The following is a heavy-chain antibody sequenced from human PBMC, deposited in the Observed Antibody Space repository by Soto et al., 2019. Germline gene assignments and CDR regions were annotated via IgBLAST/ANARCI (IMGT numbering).Heavy chain of an antibody. CDR1: GFTFRNAW. D-gene: IGHD4-17*01. V-gene: IGHV3-15*01. J-gene: IGHJ4*02. CDR2: IKSKTDGGTT. CDR3: TTDGATVTPFDY. Sequence: GVLSLSVAASGFTFRNAWLSWVRQAPGKGLEWVGRIKSKTDGGTTDYAAPVKGRFTISRDDSKNTPYLQMNSLKTEDTAVYYCTTDGATVTPFDYWGQGTLVTVSS.